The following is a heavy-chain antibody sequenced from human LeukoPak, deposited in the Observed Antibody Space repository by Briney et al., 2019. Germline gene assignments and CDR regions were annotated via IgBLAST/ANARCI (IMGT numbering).Heavy chain of an antibody. D-gene: IGHD5-18*01. Sequence: GGSLRLSCAASGFTFSSYAMHWVRQAPGKGLEYVSAISSNGGSTYYANSVKGRFTISRDNSKNTLYLQMGSLRAEDMAVYYCARDSLSGGYSYGYDYWGQGTLVTVSS. V-gene: IGHV3-64*01. CDR3: ARDSLSGGYSYGYDY. CDR2: ISSNGGST. CDR1: GFTFSSYA. J-gene: IGHJ4*02.